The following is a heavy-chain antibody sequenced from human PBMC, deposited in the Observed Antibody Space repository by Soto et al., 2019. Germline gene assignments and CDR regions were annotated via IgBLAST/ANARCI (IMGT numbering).Heavy chain of an antibody. CDR1: GFTLSSYA. Sequence: PGGSLRLSCAASGFTLSSYAMSWVRQAPGKGLEWVSAISSAGSTYYADSVKGRFTISRDNSKSTLHLQMNSLRAEDTAVYYCAKGLVGATDYFDYWGQGTLVTVSS. J-gene: IGHJ4*02. CDR2: ISSAGST. CDR3: AKGLVGATDYFDY. D-gene: IGHD1-26*01. V-gene: IGHV3-23*01.